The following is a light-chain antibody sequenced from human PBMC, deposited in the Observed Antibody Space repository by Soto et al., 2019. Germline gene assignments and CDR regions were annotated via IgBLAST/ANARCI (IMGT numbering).Light chain of an antibody. CDR1: QSISSN. CDR2: GAS. J-gene: IGKJ3*01. V-gene: IGKV3-15*01. CDR3: QQYDSWPPLFT. Sequence: EIVMTQSPATLSVSPGERATLSCRASQSISSNLAWYQQRPGQAPRLLVYGASTRATGVPARFSGSGSGTEFTLPISSLQSEDFALYYCQQYDSWPPLFTFGPGTKVDLK.